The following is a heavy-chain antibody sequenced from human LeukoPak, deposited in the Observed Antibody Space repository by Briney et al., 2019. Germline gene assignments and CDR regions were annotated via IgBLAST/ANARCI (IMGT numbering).Heavy chain of an antibody. J-gene: IGHJ3*02. CDR2: IYYSGST. Sequence: SQTLSLTCTVSGGSISSGGYYWSWIRQHPGKGLEWIGYIYYSGSTYYNPSLKSRVTISVDTSKNQFSLRLSSVTAADTAIYYCARTTTSDAFDIWGQGTMVTVSS. CDR3: ARTTTSDAFDI. D-gene: IGHD1-1*01. V-gene: IGHV4-31*03. CDR1: GGSISSGGYY.